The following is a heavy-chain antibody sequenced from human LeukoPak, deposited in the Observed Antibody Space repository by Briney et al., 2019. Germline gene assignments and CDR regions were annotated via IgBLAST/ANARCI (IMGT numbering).Heavy chain of an antibody. CDR2: ISTTGNTI. J-gene: IGHJ6*03. CDR1: GFTFSSYG. V-gene: IGHV3-48*01. CDR3: ARRNTIFGGYYYMDV. Sequence: GGSLRLSCAASGFTFSSYGMNWVRQAPGKGLEWISYISTTGNTIYYADSVKGRFSISRDNAWNSLSLQVYSLRVEDTAVYFCARRNTIFGGYYYMDVWGKGTTVTVCS. D-gene: IGHD3-3*01.